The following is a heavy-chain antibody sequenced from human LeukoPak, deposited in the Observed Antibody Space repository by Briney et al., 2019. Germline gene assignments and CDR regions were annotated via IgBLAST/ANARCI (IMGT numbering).Heavy chain of an antibody. Sequence: PSETLSLTCGVSGGSISSTNWWSWVRQPPGQGLEWIGEVSLTGETNYNPSLKSRVTISVDTSKNQFSLKLSSVTAADTAAYYCARGWFGESPYFDYWGQGTLVTVSS. J-gene: IGHJ4*02. CDR2: VSLTGET. CDR1: GGSISSTNW. V-gene: IGHV4-4*02. D-gene: IGHD3-10*01. CDR3: ARGWFGESPYFDY.